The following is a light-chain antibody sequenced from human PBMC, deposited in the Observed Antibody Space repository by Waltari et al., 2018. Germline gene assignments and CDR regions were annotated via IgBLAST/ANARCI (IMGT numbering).Light chain of an antibody. CDR2: DVS. Sequence: QSAMNQPASVSGSAGPSITISPTGTSDDVRGYKHVSWYQQHPGKAPKLMIYDVSNRPSGVSNRFSGSKSGNTASLTISGLQAEDEADYYCSSYTTSNTLVFGTGTKVIVL. V-gene: IGLV2-14*03. CDR3: SSYTTSNTLV. J-gene: IGLJ1*01. CDR1: SDDVRGYKH.